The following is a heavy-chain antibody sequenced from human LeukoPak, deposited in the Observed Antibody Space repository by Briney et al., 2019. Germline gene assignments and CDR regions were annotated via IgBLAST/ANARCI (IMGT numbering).Heavy chain of an antibody. Sequence: GGSLRLSCTASGFSFNTYWMSWVRQAPGKGLEWVANMKQDGREKYYVDSVKGRLTISRDNAKNSLYLQMNSLRAEDTAVYYCARIRGYSYAFDYWGQGTLVTVSS. CDR3: ARIRGYSYAFDY. J-gene: IGHJ4*02. D-gene: IGHD5-18*01. CDR2: MKQDGREK. V-gene: IGHV3-7*01. CDR1: GFSFNTYW.